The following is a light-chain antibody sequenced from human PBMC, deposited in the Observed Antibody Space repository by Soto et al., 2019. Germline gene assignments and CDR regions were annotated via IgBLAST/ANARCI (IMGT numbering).Light chain of an antibody. V-gene: IGLV2-11*01. Sequence: QSVLTQPRSVSGSPGHSVTISCSGTSSDIGSYNAVSWYQQHPGKAPKLIIFDVFERPSGVPDRFSGSKSGNSASLTISGLQAEDESDYYCSSFAPSYRVIFGGGTQLTVL. CDR1: SSDIGSYNA. CDR3: SSFAPSYRVI. J-gene: IGLJ2*01. CDR2: DVF.